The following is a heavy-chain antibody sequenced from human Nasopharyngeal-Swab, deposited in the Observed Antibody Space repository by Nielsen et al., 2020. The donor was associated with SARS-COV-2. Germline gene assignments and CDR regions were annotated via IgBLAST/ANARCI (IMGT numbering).Heavy chain of an antibody. J-gene: IGHJ5*02. Sequence: GESLKISCAASGFPFSSYSMHWVRHAPGKGLVWVSRINSDGSSTRYADSVKGRFTISRDNAKNTLYLQMNSLSAEDTAVYYCARDPAITGTTFDPWGQGTLVTVSS. CDR3: ARDPAITGTTFDP. CDR2: INSDGSST. D-gene: IGHD1-7*01. V-gene: IGHV3-74*01. CDR1: GFPFSSYS.